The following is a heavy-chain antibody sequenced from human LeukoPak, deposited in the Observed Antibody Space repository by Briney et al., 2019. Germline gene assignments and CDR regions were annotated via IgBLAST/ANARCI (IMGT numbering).Heavy chain of an antibody. V-gene: IGHV1-18*01. CDR3: AREAVVPAAIVGPFDY. Sequence: ASVKVSCKASGYTFISYGISWARQAPGQGLEWMGWISSHNGYTKYAQKFQGRVTMTTDTSMSTAYMELSSLRSEDTAVYYCAREAVVPAAIVGPFDYWGQGTLVTVSS. D-gene: IGHD2-2*01. J-gene: IGHJ4*02. CDR1: GYTFISYG. CDR2: ISSHNGYT.